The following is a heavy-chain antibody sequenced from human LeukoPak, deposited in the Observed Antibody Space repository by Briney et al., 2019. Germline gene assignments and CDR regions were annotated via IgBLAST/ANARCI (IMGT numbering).Heavy chain of an antibody. Sequence: SETLSLTCTVSGYSISSGYYWGWIRQPPGKGLEWIGSIYHSGSTYYNPSLKSRVTISVDTSKNQFSLKLSSVTAADTAVYYCARDRGGIAAAGTVWFDPWGQGTLVTVSS. CDR3: ARDRGGIAAAGTVWFDP. CDR2: IYHSGST. J-gene: IGHJ5*02. V-gene: IGHV4-38-2*02. CDR1: GYSISSGYY. D-gene: IGHD6-13*01.